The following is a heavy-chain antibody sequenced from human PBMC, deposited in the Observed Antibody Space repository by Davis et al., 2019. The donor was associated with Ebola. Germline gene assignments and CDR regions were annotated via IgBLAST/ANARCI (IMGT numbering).Heavy chain of an antibody. CDR3: ARGYCSSTSCLQYFYAMDV. J-gene: IGHJ6*02. Sequence: SETLSLTCAVYGGSFSGYYWSWIRQPPGKGLEWIGEINHSGSTNYNPSLKSRVTISVDKSKNQFSLKLSSVTAADTAVYYCARGYCSSTSCLQYFYAMDVWGQGTTVTVSS. D-gene: IGHD2-2*01. V-gene: IGHV4-34*01. CDR2: INHSGST. CDR1: GGSFSGYY.